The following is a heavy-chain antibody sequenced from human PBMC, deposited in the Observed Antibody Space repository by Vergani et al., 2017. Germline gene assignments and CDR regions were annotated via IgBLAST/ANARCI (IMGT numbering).Heavy chain of an antibody. CDR2: IYYSGST. CDR3: AREYDFWSGYRPSGWFDP. V-gene: IGHV4-31*03. CDR1: GGSISSGGYY. D-gene: IGHD3-3*01. Sequence: QVQLQESGPGLVKPSQTLPLTCTVSGGSISSGGYYWSWIRQHPGKGLEWIGYIYYSGSTYYNPSLKSRVTISVDTSKNQFSLKLSSVTAADTAVYYCAREYDFWSGYRPSGWFDPWGQGTLVTVSS. J-gene: IGHJ5*02.